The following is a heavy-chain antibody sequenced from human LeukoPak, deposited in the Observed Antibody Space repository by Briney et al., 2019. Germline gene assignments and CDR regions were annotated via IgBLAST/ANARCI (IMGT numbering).Heavy chain of an antibody. CDR3: ARDHLASGSYSSGERVY. CDR1: GYAFTNYG. V-gene: IGHV1-18*01. D-gene: IGHD1-26*01. J-gene: IGHJ4*02. CDR2: ISSNNANT. Sequence: ASVKVSCKASGYAFTNYGICWVRQAPGQGLDWMGWISSNNANTNYIQKLQGRVTMTTDTSTSTAYMELRSLRSDDTAVYYCARDHLASGSYSSGERVYWGQGALVIVSS.